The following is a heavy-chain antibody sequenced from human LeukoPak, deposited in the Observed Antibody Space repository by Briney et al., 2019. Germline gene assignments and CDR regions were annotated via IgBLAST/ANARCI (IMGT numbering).Heavy chain of an antibody. CDR1: GYTFTSYD. Sequence: GASVKVSCKASGYTFTSYDINWVRQATGQGLEWMGWMNPNSGNTGYAQKFQGRVTMTRDTSISTAYMELSRLRSDDTAVYYCARNGYSYGYEVGYWGQGTLVTVSS. V-gene: IGHV1-8*01. D-gene: IGHD5-18*01. CDR2: MNPNSGNT. J-gene: IGHJ4*02. CDR3: ARNGYSYGYEVGY.